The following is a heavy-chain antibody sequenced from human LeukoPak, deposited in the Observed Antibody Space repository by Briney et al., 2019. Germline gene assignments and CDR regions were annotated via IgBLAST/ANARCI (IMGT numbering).Heavy chain of an antibody. D-gene: IGHD2-2*01. J-gene: IGHJ3*02. V-gene: IGHV4-59*01. CDR3: ARVTCTSTSCYRKDAFDI. CDR1: GGSISSYY. CDR2: IYYSGTT. Sequence: PSETLSLTCTVSGGSISSYYWNWIRQRPGKGLGWIGYIYYSGTTNYNPSLKGRVTISVDTSKNQFSLKLSSVTAADTAVYYCARVTCTSTSCYRKDAFDIWGQGTMVTVSS.